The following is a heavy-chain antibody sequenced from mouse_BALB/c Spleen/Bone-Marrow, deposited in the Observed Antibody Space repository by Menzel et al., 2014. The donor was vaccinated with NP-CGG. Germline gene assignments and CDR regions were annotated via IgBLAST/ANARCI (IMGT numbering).Heavy chain of an antibody. D-gene: IGHD2-4*01. CDR2: ISGGGSYT. CDR3: ARHAYYDQTEVSFVY. Sequence: DVKLVESGGGLVKSGGSLKLSCAASGFTFSNYGMSLVRQTPEKRREWVATISGGGSYTFYSDSVKGRFTISRDNAKNNLYLQLSSLRSEDTALYYCARHAYYDQTEVSFVYWGQGTLVTVSA. V-gene: IGHV5-9-2*01. J-gene: IGHJ3*01. CDR1: GFTFSNYG.